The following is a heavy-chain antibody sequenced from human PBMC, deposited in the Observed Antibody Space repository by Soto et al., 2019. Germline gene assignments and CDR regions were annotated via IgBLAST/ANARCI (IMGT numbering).Heavy chain of an antibody. CDR2: INPNSGVT. CDR1: GYTFTGYY. Sequence: ASVKFSCKASGYTFTGYYMHWLRQAPGQGLEWMGWINPNSGVTNYAQKFQGWVTMTRDTSISTAYMELSRLRSYDTAVYYCARALAAAPYYYYYGMDVWGQGTTVTVSS. D-gene: IGHD6-13*01. V-gene: IGHV1-2*04. CDR3: ARALAAAPYYYYYGMDV. J-gene: IGHJ6*02.